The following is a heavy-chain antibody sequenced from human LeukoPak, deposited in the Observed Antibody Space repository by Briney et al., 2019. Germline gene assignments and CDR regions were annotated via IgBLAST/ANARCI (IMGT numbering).Heavy chain of an antibody. V-gene: IGHV4-39*07. J-gene: IGHJ4*02. D-gene: IGHD6-13*01. CDR3: ARGTSPPQSIAGAKDFDY. CDR1: GGSISSSSYY. CDR2: IYYSGST. Sequence: SETLSLTCTVSGGSISSSSYYWGWIRQPPGKGLEWIGSIYYSGSTNYNPSLKSRVTISVDTSKNQFSLKLSSVTAADTAVYYRARGTSPPQSIAGAKDFDYWAREPWSPSPQ.